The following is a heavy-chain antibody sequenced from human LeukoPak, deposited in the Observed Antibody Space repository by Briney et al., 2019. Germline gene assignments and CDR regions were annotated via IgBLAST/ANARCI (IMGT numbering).Heavy chain of an antibody. Sequence: AASVTVSCKASGGTFSSYAISWVRQPPGQGLEWMGGIIPIFGTANYAQKFQGRVTITTDESTSTANRELSSLRSEDTAVYYSALIDYYDSSGDNDYWGQGTLVTVSS. CDR3: ALIDYYDSSGDNDY. V-gene: IGHV1-69*05. CDR2: IIPIFGTA. CDR1: GGTFSSYA. J-gene: IGHJ4*02. D-gene: IGHD3-22*01.